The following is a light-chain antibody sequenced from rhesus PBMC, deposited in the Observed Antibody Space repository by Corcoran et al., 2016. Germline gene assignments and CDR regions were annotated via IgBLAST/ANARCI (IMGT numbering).Light chain of an antibody. Sequence: QAGLTQPPSVSKALRQTVPLTCTENSNNVAYQGAAWLQQQQGHPPKLLSHRNNNRPSGISERFSASRSGNTASLTITGLQPEDEADYYCSAWDSSLNAHVFGSGTKLTVL. CDR2: RNN. CDR1: SNNVAYQG. CDR3: SAWDSSLNAHV. J-gene: IGLJ6*01. V-gene: IGLV10-114*01.